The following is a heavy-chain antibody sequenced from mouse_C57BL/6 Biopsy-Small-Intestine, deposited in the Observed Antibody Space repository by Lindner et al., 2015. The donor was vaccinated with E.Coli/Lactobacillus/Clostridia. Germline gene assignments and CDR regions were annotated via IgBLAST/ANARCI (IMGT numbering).Heavy chain of an antibody. V-gene: IGHV1-9*01. CDR1: GYTFTDYW. Sequence: VQLQESGAELTKPGASVKLSCKATGYTFTDYWIEWIKQRPGHGLEWIGEILPGSGSTNYNEKFKGKATFTADTSSNTAYMQLSSLTSEDSAVYFCARSGYGNYRYFDVWGTGTTVTVSS. J-gene: IGHJ1*03. CDR2: ILPGSGST. D-gene: IGHD2-1*01. CDR3: ARSGYGNYRYFDV.